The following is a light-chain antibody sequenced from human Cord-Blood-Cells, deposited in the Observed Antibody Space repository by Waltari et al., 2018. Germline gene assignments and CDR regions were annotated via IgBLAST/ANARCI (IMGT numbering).Light chain of an antibody. Sequence: SSELTQDPAVSVALGQTVRITCQGDSLRSYYASWYQQKPGQAPVLVIYGKNNRPAGIPDRFSGSSSGNTASLTITGAQAEDAADYYCNSRDSSGNPYVFGTGTKVTVL. CDR2: GKN. CDR1: SLRSYY. V-gene: IGLV3-19*01. CDR3: NSRDSSGNPYV. J-gene: IGLJ1*01.